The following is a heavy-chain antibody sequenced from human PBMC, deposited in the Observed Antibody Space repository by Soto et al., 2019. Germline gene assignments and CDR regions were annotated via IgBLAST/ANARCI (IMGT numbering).Heavy chain of an antibody. CDR2: INPADSDI. J-gene: IGHJ4*02. Sequence: GESLKISCQGSVYSFTSNWIGWVRQMPGKGLEWMGIINPADSDIKYSPSFQGQVTISADKSIGTAYLQWSSLKASDTAMYYCARHQRDDASRKIDCWGQGTLVTVSS. CDR1: VYSFTSNW. V-gene: IGHV5-51*01. D-gene: IGHD3-16*01. CDR3: ARHQRDDASRKIDC.